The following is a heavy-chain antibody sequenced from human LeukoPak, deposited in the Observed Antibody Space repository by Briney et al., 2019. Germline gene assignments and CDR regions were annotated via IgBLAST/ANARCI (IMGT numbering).Heavy chain of an antibody. D-gene: IGHD6-13*01. Sequence: SETLSLTCTVSGGSISSSSYYWGWIRQPPGKGLEWIGSIYYSGSTYYNPSLKSRVTISVDTSKNQFSLTLTSVTAADTAVYYCARHRRIAAAGIRGYDSWGHGTLVTVSS. J-gene: IGHJ5*01. CDR1: GGSISSSSYY. CDR2: IYYSGST. CDR3: ARHRRIAAAGIRGYDS. V-gene: IGHV4-39*01.